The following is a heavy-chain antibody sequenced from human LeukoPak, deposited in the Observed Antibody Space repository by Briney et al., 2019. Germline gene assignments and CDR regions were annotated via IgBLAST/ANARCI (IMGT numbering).Heavy chain of an antibody. J-gene: IGHJ4*02. Sequence: GGSLRLSCAASGFTFSSYWMSWVRQAPGKGLEWVANINQDGRGEYYVDSVKGRFTISRDNAKNSLSLQMNSLRAEDTAVYYCARDLYYDSSGYTGGYWGQGTLVTVSS. V-gene: IGHV3-7*01. D-gene: IGHD3-22*01. CDR2: INQDGRGE. CDR3: ARDLYYDSSGYTGGY. CDR1: GFTFSSYW.